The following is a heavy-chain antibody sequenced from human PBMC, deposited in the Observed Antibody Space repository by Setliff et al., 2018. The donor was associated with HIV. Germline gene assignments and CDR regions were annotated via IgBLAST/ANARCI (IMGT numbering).Heavy chain of an antibody. CDR1: GYAFTDYY. D-gene: IGHD5-12*01. J-gene: IGHJ4*02. V-gene: IGHV1-2*06. CDR3: ARESRDIVATSPLDY. CDR2: INPNSGGT. Sequence: ASVKVSCKASGYAFTDYYMHWVRQAPGQGLEWMGRINPNSGGTNYAQKFQGRVTMTRDTSISTAYMELSRLISDDTAVYYCARESRDIVATSPLDYWGQGTLVTVSS.